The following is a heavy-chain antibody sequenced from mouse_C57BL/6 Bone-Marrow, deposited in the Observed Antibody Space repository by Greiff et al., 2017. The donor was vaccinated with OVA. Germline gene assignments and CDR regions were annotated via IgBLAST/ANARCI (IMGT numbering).Heavy chain of an antibody. J-gene: IGHJ1*03. CDR2: INPGSGGT. D-gene: IGHD1-2*01. V-gene: IGHV1-54*01. CDR1: GYAFTNYL. CDR3: ARSVGICGGYYGFWYVDV. Sequence: QVQLQQSGAELVRPGTSVKVSCKASGYAFTNYLIEWVKQRPGQGLEWIGVINPGSGGTNYNEKFKGKATLTADKSSSTAYMQLSSLTSEDSAVYYCARSVGICGGYYGFWYVDVWGRGTTVTVSS.